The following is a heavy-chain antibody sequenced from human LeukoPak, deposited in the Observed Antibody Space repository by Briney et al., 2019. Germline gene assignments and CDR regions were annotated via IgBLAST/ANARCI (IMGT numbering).Heavy chain of an antibody. V-gene: IGHV3-11*01. J-gene: IGHJ4*02. D-gene: IGHD6-13*01. CDR1: GFTFSDYY. Sequence: GGSLRLSCAASGFTFSDYYMTWLRQAPGKGLEWLSYISSSGSTIYYADSVEGRFTISRDNAKNSLYLQMNSLRAEDTAVYYCARSRGGEQQLIFNYWGQGTLVTVSS. CDR2: ISSSGSTI. CDR3: ARSRGGEQQLIFNY.